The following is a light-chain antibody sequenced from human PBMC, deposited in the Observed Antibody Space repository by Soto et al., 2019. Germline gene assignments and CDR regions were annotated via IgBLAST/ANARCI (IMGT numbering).Light chain of an antibody. J-gene: IGLJ3*02. Sequence: QSVLTQPASVSGSPGQSFTISCTGTSSDVGAYHSVSWYQQHPGKAPKLITFDVSNRPSGVSDRFSGSKSGNTASLTISGLQAEDEADYYCSSFTDTGTVMFGGGTKLTVL. CDR2: DVS. CDR1: SSDVGAYHS. V-gene: IGLV2-14*03. CDR3: SSFTDTGTVM.